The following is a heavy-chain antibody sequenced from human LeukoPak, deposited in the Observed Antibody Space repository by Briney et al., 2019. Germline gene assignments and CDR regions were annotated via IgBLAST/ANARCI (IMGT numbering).Heavy chain of an antibody. CDR3: ARVYGDYVSPPDY. V-gene: IGHV4-4*02. CDR2: INHSGST. J-gene: IGHJ4*02. CDR1: GGSISNSNW. D-gene: IGHD4-17*01. Sequence: SETLSLTCTVSGGSISNSNWWSWVRQPPGKGLGWIGEINHSGSTNYNPSLKSRVTISVDTSKNQFSLKLSSVTAADTAVYYCARVYGDYVSPPDYWGQGTLVTVSS.